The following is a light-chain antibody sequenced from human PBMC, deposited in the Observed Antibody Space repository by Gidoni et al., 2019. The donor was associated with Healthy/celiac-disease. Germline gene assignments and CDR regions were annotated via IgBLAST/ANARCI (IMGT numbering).Light chain of an antibody. V-gene: IGKV1-5*03. CDR2: KAS. Sequence: DIQMTQSPSTRSASVGDRVTITCRASQSISSWLAWYQQKPGKAPKLLIYKASSLESGVPSRFSGSGSGTEFTLTISSLQPDDFATYYCQQYNSYASFXXXTKLEIK. J-gene: IGKJ2*03. CDR3: QQYNSYAS. CDR1: QSISSW.